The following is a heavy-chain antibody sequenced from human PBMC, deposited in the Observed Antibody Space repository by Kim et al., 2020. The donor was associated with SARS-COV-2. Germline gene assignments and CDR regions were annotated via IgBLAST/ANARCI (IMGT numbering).Heavy chain of an antibody. Sequence: GGSLRLSCAASGFTFSSYGMHWVRQAPGKGLEWVAVIWYDGSNKYYADSVKGRFTISRDNSKNTLYLQMNSLRAEDTAVYYCAKDSSPDSMVRGVKDYWGQGTLVTVSS. J-gene: IGHJ4*02. CDR1: GFTFSSYG. D-gene: IGHD3-10*01. V-gene: IGHV3-33*06. CDR2: IWYDGSNK. CDR3: AKDSSPDSMVRGVKDY.